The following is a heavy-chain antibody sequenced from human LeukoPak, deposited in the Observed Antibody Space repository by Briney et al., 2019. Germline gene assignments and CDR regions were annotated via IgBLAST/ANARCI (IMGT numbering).Heavy chain of an antibody. CDR1: GFTFSSYS. Sequence: GGSLRLSCAASGFTFSSYSMNWVRQAPGKGLEWVSYISSSSSTIYYADSVKGRFTISRDNAKNSLYLQMNSLRAEDTAVYYCARGVTIFGVDTYYMDVWGKGTTVTVSS. D-gene: IGHD3-3*01. J-gene: IGHJ6*03. CDR3: ARGVTIFGVDTYYMDV. V-gene: IGHV3-48*04. CDR2: ISSSSSTI.